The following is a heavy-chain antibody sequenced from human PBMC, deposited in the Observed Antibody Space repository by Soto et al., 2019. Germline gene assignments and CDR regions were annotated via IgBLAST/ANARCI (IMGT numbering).Heavy chain of an antibody. Sequence: SETLSLTCTVSGGSISSYYWSWIRQPPGKGLEWIAYIYYSGSTEYNPSLKSRVTISVDTSKNQFSLKLSSVTAADTAVYYCARHLRYSSSSYYYGMDVWGQGTTVTVSS. D-gene: IGHD6-13*01. CDR2: IYYSGST. CDR3: ARHLRYSSSSYYYGMDV. V-gene: IGHV4-59*08. J-gene: IGHJ6*02. CDR1: GGSISSYY.